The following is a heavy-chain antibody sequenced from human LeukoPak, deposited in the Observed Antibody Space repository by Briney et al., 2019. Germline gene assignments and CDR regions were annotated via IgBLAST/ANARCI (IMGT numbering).Heavy chain of an antibody. CDR1: GYTFTSYG. D-gene: IGHD2-2*01. CDR3: ARVVVPAAMGYYYYMDV. Sequence: ASVKVSCKASGYTFTSYGISWVRQAPGQGLEWMGWIRAYNGNTDYAQKLQDRVTVTTDTSTSTAYMELRSLRSDDMAVYYCARVVVPAAMGYYYYMDVWGKGTTVTVSS. V-gene: IGHV1-18*03. CDR2: IRAYNGNT. J-gene: IGHJ6*03.